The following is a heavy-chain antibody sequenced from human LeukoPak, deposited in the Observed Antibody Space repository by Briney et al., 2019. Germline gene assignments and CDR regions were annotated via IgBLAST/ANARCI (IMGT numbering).Heavy chain of an antibody. CDR3: AREASDAFYI. Sequence: GGSLRLSCAASGFTFSSYDMHWVRQAPGKGLEWVALIWYDGSNKNYADSVKGRFTISRDNSKNTLFLQMNSLRAEDTAVYYCAREASDAFYIWGQGTMVTVSS. J-gene: IGHJ3*02. CDR1: GFTFSSYD. V-gene: IGHV3-33*01. CDR2: IWYDGSNK.